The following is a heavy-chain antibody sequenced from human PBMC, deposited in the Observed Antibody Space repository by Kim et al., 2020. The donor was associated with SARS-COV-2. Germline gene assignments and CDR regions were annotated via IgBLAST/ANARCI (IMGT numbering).Heavy chain of an antibody. J-gene: IGHJ6*02. V-gene: IGHV1-3*01. D-gene: IGHD4-17*01. CDR3: ARATVTTFRGMDV. Sequence: YSQKFQGRVTITRDTSASTAYMELSSLRSEDTAVYYCARATVTTFRGMDVWGQGTTVTVSS.